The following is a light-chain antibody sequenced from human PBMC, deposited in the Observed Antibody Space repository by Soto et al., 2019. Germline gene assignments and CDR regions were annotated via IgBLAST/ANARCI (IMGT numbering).Light chain of an antibody. J-gene: IGKJ4*01. V-gene: IGKV3-15*01. CDR2: GAS. CDR3: QQYNDWPQLT. CDR1: QSVSSN. Sequence: EIVMTQSPATLSVSPGERATLSCRASQSVSSNLAWYQQQPGQAPRLLIHGASTRATGIPARFSGSGTGTEFTLTISSLQSEDFAVYYCQQYNDWPQLTFGGGTRLEIK.